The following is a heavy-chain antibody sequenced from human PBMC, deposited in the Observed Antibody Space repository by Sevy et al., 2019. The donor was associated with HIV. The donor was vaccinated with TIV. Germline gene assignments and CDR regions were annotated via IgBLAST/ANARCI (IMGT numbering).Heavy chain of an antibody. CDR2: IKQDGSEK. V-gene: IGHV3-7*01. CDR1: GFSFTWYW. Sequence: GGSLRLSCAASGFSFTWYWMSWVRQTPEKGLEWVANIKQDGSEKNYVDSVKGRFTISRDNAKNSLYLQMNSLRAEDTAVYYCVSKGGSRPNGAFDSWGQGTMVTVSS. CDR3: VSKGGSRPNGAFDS. D-gene: IGHD3-10*01. J-gene: IGHJ3*01.